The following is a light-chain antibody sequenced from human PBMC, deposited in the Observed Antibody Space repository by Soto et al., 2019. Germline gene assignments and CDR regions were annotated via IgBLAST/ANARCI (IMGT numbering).Light chain of an antibody. CDR3: QQYNSYSPAT. CDR1: QSIRRW. CDR2: DAS. V-gene: IGKV1-5*01. Sequence: DIQMTQSPSMLSASVGDRVTIACRASQSIRRWLAWYQQKPGKAPKLLIFDASTFESGVPSRFSGRGSETEFTLTISSLQPDDFATYYCQQYNSYSPATFGQGTKVEI. J-gene: IGKJ1*01.